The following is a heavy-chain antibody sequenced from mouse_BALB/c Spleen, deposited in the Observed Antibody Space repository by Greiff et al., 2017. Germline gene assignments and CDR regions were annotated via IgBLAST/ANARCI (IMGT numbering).Heavy chain of an antibody. J-gene: IGHJ3*01. CDR2: ISYSGST. D-gene: IGHD1-1*01. V-gene: IGHV3-2*02. Sequence: DVKLVESGPGLVKPSQSLSLTCTVTGYSITSDYAWNWIRQFPGNKLEWMGYISYSGSTSYNPSLKSRISITRDTSKNQFFLQLNSVTTEDTATYYCARSGGYGSSWGFAYWGQGTLVTVSA. CDR1: GYSITSDYA. CDR3: ARSGGYGSSWGFAY.